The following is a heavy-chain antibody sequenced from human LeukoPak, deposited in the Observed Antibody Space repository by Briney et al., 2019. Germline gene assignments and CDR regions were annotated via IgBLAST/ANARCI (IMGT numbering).Heavy chain of an antibody. CDR2: INTNTGNP. CDR1: GYTFTSYA. V-gene: IGHV7-4-1*02. Sequence: ASVKVSCKASGYTFTSYAMNWVRQAPGQGLEWMGWINTNTGNPTYAQGFTGRFVFSLDTSVSTAYLQISSLKAEDTAVYYCARDKWEPPYNWFDPWGQGTLVTVSS. J-gene: IGHJ5*02. CDR3: ARDKWEPPYNWFDP. D-gene: IGHD1-26*01.